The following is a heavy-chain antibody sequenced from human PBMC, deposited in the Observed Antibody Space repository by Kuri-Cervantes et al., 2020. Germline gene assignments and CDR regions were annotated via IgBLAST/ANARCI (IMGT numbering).Heavy chain of an antibody. V-gene: IGHV1-2*02. D-gene: IGHD6-13*01. CDR2: INPNSGGT. CDR1: GYTFTSYD. CDR3: ARLAASLQQLVLPFDY. Sequence: GGSLRLSCKASGYTFTSYDINWVRQAPGQGLEWMGWINPNSGGTNYAQKFQGRVTMTRNTSISTAYMELSRLRSDDTAVYYCARLAASLQQLVLPFDYWGQGTLVTVSS. J-gene: IGHJ4*02.